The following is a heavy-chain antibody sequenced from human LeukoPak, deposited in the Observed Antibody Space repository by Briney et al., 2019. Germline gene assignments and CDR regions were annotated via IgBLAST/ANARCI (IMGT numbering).Heavy chain of an antibody. V-gene: IGHV1-18*04. Sequence: ASVKVSCKASGDTFSNYGMSWVRQAPGQGLDWMGWISGSSDNTNYAQKVQGRVTMTTDTSTSTAYMELRSLRSDDTAVYYCARGGWTITDYDYWGQGTLVTVSS. D-gene: IGHD1-20*01. CDR1: GDTFSNYG. CDR3: ARGGWTITDYDY. CDR2: ISGSSDNT. J-gene: IGHJ4*02.